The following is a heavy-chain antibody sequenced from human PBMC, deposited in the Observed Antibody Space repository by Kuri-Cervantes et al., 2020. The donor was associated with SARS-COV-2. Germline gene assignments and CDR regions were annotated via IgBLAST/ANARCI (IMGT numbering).Heavy chain of an antibody. J-gene: IGHJ6*02. Sequence: GESLKISCAASGFTFSSYDMHWVRQATGKGLEWVSAIGTAGDTYYPGSGKGRFTISRENAKNSLYLQMNSLRAEDTAVYYCARDSTGWAGGTTHGYYYYYYGMDVWGQGTTVTVSS. D-gene: IGHD1-1*01. CDR2: IGTAGDT. CDR1: GFTFSSYD. V-gene: IGHV3-13*01. CDR3: ARDSTGWAGGTTHGYYYYYYGMDV.